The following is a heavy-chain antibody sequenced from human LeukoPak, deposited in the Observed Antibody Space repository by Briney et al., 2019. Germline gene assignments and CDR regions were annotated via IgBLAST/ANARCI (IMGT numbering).Heavy chain of an antibody. CDR1: GGSFSGYY. Sequence: SETLSLTCAVYGGSFSGYYWSWIRQPPGKGLEWIGEINHSGSTNYNPSLKSRVTVSVDTSKNQFSLKLSSVTAADTAVYYCARVNRSASRYSSGWYGYYYYYCGMDVWGQGTTVTVSS. J-gene: IGHJ6*02. D-gene: IGHD6-19*01. CDR3: ARVNRSASRYSSGWYGYYYYYCGMDV. CDR2: INHSGST. V-gene: IGHV4-34*01.